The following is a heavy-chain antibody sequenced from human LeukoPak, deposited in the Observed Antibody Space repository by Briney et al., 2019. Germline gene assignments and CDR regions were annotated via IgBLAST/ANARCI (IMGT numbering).Heavy chain of an antibody. J-gene: IGHJ4*02. Sequence: HSGGSLRLSCAASGFTFSSYGMHWVRQAPGEGLEWVAAISHDGVKENYVDSVKGRFTVSRDISKNTVYLQMNSLRADDTAVYYCARAGSISWYDYWGQGTLVTVSS. V-gene: IGHV3-30*03. CDR1: GFTFSSYG. CDR2: ISHDGVKE. D-gene: IGHD6-13*01. CDR3: ARAGSISWYDY.